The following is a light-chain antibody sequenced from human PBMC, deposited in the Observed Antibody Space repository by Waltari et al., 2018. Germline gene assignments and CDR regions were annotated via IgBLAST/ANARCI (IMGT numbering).Light chain of an antibody. Sequence: IVLTQSPATLSLSPGESATLSCRARQSVSNSLAWYQQKPGQAPRILINGASSRATGIPDRVSGSGSGTDFTLTISSLEPEDFAVYYCQQYSNWPLTFGGGTKVEIK. CDR3: QQYSNWPLT. V-gene: IGKV3-15*01. CDR2: GAS. CDR1: QSVSNS. J-gene: IGKJ4*01.